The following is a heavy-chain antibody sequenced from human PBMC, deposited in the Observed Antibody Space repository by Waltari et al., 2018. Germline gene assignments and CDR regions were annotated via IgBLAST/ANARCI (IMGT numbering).Heavy chain of an antibody. V-gene: IGHV4-39*01. CDR1: GDSLNNNNCY. Sequence: QLQLQESGPGLVTPSETLSLICTVSGDSLNNNNCYWGWIRQPPGQGLEWIGSISYGGTTNYNPSLKSRVSISVDMSKNQFSRKLTSVTAADTAVYYCARRVKGSPIDPWGQGTLVTVSS. D-gene: IGHD2-21*01. CDR3: ARRVKGSPIDP. CDR2: ISYGGTT. J-gene: IGHJ5*02.